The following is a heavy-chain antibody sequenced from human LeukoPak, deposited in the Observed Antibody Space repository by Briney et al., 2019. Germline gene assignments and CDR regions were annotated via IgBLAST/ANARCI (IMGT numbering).Heavy chain of an antibody. D-gene: IGHD4-23*01. CDR3: ARASGSYGGHSDY. CDR1: GYTFTGYY. Sequence: ASVKVSCKASGYTFTGYYMHWVRQAPGQGLEWMGWINPNSGGTNYAQKFQGRVTMTRDTSISTAYMELSRLRSDDTAVYYCARASGSYGGHSDYWGQGTLVTVSS. J-gene: IGHJ4*02. V-gene: IGHV1-2*02. CDR2: INPNSGGT.